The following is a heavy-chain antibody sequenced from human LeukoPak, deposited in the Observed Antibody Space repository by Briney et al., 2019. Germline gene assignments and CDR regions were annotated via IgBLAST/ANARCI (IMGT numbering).Heavy chain of an antibody. V-gene: IGHV3-7*03. CDR3: AREFDDYVWGSYRYPILDY. Sequence: PGGSLRLSCAASGFTFSSYWMSWVRQAPGKGLEWVANIKLDGSEKYYVDSVKGRFTISRDNAKNSLYLQMNSLRAEDTAVYYCAREFDDYVWGSYRYPILDYWGQGTLVTVSS. D-gene: IGHD3-16*02. CDR2: IKLDGSEK. J-gene: IGHJ4*02. CDR1: GFTFSSYW.